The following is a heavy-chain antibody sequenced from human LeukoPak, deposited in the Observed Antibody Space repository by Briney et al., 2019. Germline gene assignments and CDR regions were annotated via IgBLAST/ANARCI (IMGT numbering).Heavy chain of an antibody. Sequence: GGSLRLSCAASGFTFSSYSMNWVRQAPGKGLEWVSSFSSGSTYIYYADSVKGRFTISRDSAKNSLYLQMNSLRAEDTAVYYCARASDTGYYFSGMDVWGQGTTVTVSS. D-gene: IGHD1-14*01. J-gene: IGHJ6*02. CDR3: ARASDTGYYFSGMDV. CDR2: FSSGSTYI. CDR1: GFTFSSYS. V-gene: IGHV3-21*01.